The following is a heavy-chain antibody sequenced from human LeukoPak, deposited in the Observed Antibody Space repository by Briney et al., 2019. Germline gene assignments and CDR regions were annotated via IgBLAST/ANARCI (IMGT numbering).Heavy chain of an antibody. V-gene: IGHV3-23*01. CDR3: AKDQAYYYDSSGYYYLDY. CDR2: ISGSGGST. D-gene: IGHD3-22*01. Sequence: GGSLRLSCAVSGFTFSSYAMSWVRQAPGKGLEWVSAISGSGGSTYYADSVKGRFTITRDNSKKTLYLQMNSLRAEDTAVYCCAKDQAYYYDSSGYYYLDYWGQGTLVTVSS. J-gene: IGHJ4*02. CDR1: GFTFSSYA.